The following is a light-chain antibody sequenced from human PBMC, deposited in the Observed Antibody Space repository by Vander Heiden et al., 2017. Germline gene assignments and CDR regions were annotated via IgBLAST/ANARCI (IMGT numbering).Light chain of an antibody. J-gene: IGLJ1*01. CDR1: SSDVGGYNY. V-gene: IGLV2-14*01. CDR2: EVS. Sequence: VSGSPGQSIPISCTGTSSDVGGYNYVSWYQQHQGKAPKLMIYEVSNRPSGVSNRFSGSKSGNTASLTISGLQAEDEADYYCSSYTSSSTLYVFGTGTKVTVL. CDR3: SSYTSSSTLYV.